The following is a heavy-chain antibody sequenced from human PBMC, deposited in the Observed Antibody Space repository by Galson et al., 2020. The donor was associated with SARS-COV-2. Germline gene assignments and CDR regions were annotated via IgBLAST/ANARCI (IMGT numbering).Heavy chain of an antibody. Sequence: TGGSLRLSCSASGFTFSSYAMHWVRQPPGKGLEYVSAISSNGGSTYYADSVKGRFTISRDNSKNTLYLQMSSLRAEDTAVYYCEKGWVATEDLDVWGRGTTVTVAS. V-gene: IGHV3-64D*08. CDR2: ISSNGGST. CDR3: EKGWVATEDLDV. CDR1: GFTFSSYA. J-gene: IGHJ6*02. D-gene: IGHD5-12*01.